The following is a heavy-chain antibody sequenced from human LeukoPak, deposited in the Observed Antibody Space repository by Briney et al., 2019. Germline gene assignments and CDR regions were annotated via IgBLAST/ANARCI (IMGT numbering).Heavy chain of an antibody. CDR3: ARGHYYYGLHV. J-gene: IGHJ6*02. V-gene: IGHV1-2*02. CDR2: INPHSAGT. Sequence: ASVRVAFKASGYTFTDYYVHRVRQTPAQGREWMGGINPHSAGTNYAQTFQGRVTMPGDTSISTAYMELSRLRSDDTAVYYCARGHYYYGLHVWGQGTTVTVSS. CDR1: GYTFTDYY.